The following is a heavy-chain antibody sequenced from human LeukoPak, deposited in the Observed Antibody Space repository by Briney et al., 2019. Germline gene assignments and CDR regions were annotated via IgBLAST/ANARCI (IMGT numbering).Heavy chain of an antibody. D-gene: IGHD6-13*01. J-gene: IGHJ4*02. CDR3: ARSGIAAASDY. CDR2: ISTSSSYI. CDR1: GFTFSYYS. V-gene: IGHV3-21*01. Sequence: GGSLRLSCAASGFTFSYYSMNWVRQAPGKGLEWVSSISTSSSYIYYADPVMGRFTISRDNAQNSPYLQMNSLRAEDTAVYYCARSGIAAASDYWGQGTLVTVSS.